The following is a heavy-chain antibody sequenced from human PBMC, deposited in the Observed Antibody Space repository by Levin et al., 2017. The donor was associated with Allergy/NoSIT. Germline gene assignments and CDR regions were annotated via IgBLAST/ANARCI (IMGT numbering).Heavy chain of an antibody. Sequence: VASVKVSCKASGYTFTGYFMHWVRQAPGQGLEWMGWINPNSGGTNYAQKFQGRVTMTRDTSISTAYMELNRLTSDDTAVYYCAKNTTMMSVVDYWGQGTLVTVSS. CDR1: GYTFTGYF. CDR2: INPNSGGT. J-gene: IGHJ4*02. D-gene: IGHD5-18*01. CDR3: AKNTTMMSVVDY. V-gene: IGHV1-2*02.